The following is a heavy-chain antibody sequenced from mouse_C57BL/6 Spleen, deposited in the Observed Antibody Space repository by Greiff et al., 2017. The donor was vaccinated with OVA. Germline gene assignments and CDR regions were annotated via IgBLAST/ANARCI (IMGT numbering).Heavy chain of an antibody. Sequence: VQLQQPGAELVRPGSSVKLSCKASGYTFTSYWMHWVKQRPIQGLEWIGNIDPSDSETHYNQKFKDKATLTVDKSSSTAYMQLSSLTSEDSAVYYCARGGITTRAKDYWGQGTSVTVSS. D-gene: IGHD2-4*01. J-gene: IGHJ4*01. CDR2: IDPSDSET. CDR1: GYTFTSYW. V-gene: IGHV1-52*01. CDR3: ARGGITTRAKDY.